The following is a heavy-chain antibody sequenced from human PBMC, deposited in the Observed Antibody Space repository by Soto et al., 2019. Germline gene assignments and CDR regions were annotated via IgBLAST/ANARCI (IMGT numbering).Heavy chain of an antibody. CDR2: IYPGDSHT. D-gene: IGHD4-4*01. J-gene: IGHJ5*02. CDR1: GYSFTTYW. Sequence: PGESLKISCTGSGYSFTTYWIAWVRQMPGKGLEWMGIIYPGDSHTQYSPSFQGQVTISADKSIGTAYLQWSSLKASDTAMYYCARLGDNNYQYKYNWFDPWGQGTLVTVSS. V-gene: IGHV5-51*01. CDR3: ARLGDNNYQYKYNWFDP.